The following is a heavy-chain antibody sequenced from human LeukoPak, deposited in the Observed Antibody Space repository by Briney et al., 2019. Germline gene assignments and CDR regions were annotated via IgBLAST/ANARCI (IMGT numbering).Heavy chain of an antibody. D-gene: IGHD3-16*01. CDR2: IDPSDSFT. Sequence: GESLKISCQASGYSFTSYWITWVRQVPGKGLEWMARIDPSDSFTNYSPSFEGHVTISVDKAISTAYMQWSSLKPSDTAMYHCARHWGRDDSSKRVASDFWGQGTLVIVPS. CDR1: GYSFTSYW. CDR3: ARHWGRDDSSKRVASDF. V-gene: IGHV5-10-1*01. J-gene: IGHJ4*02.